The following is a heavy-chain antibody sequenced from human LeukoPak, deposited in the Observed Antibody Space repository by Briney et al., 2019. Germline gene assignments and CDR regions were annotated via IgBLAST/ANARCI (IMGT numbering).Heavy chain of an antibody. Sequence: GGFLRLSCAASGFTFSSYSMNWVRQAPGKGLEWVSYISSSSTIYYADSVKGRFTISRDNAKNSLYLQMNSLRDEDTAVYYCARDSVRSVLSSWGQGTLVTVSS. V-gene: IGHV3-48*02. D-gene: IGHD1-1*01. J-gene: IGHJ5*02. CDR2: ISSSSTI. CDR1: GFTFSSYS. CDR3: ARDSVRSVLSS.